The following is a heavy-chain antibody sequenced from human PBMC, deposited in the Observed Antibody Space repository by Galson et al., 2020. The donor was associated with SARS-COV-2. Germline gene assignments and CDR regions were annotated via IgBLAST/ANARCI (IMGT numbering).Heavy chain of an antibody. D-gene: IGHD3-9*01. J-gene: IGHJ6*02. CDR3: ARVVRYFDWSSPYGMDV. CDR2: INPNSGGT. CDR1: GYTLTGHY. V-gene: IGHV1-2*02. Sequence: GESLKISCKASGYTLTGHYIHWVRQAPGQGPEWMGWINPNSGGTKYAQKFQGRVTMTRDTSISTAYMELSRLTSDDTAVYYCARVVRYFDWSSPYGMDVWGQGTTVTVSS.